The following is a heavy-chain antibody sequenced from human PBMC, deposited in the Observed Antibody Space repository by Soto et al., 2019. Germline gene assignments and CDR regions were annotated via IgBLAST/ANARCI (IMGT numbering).Heavy chain of an antibody. CDR2: IFSNDEK. CDR3: ARIPDYDFWSGYYLYGMDV. Sequence: QVTLKESGPVLVKPTETLTLTCTVSGFSLSNARMGVSWIRQPPGKALEWLAHIFSNDEKSYSTSLKSRLTISKDTXXSXVXXTMTNMDPVDTATYYCARIPDYDFWSGYYLYGMDVWGQGTTVTVSS. D-gene: IGHD3-3*01. J-gene: IGHJ6*02. V-gene: IGHV2-26*01. CDR1: GFSLSNARMG.